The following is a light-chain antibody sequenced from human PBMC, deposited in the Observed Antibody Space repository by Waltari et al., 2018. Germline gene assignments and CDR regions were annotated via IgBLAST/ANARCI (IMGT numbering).Light chain of an antibody. CDR2: DVS. J-gene: IGLJ3*02. V-gene: IGLV2-14*01. CDR1: SSDVGGYNY. Sequence: QSALTQPASVSGSPGQSITISCTGTSSDVGGYNYVSWFQQHPGKAPNLMIYDVSKRPSGVSKRFSAAKSGNTASLTISGLQAEDEADYYCSSYTSSGTWVFGGGTKLTVL. CDR3: SSYTSSGTWV.